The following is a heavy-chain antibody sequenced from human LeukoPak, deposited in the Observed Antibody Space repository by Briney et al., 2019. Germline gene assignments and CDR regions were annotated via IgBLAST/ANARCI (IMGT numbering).Heavy chain of an antibody. J-gene: IGHJ3*02. CDR2: IYYSGST. V-gene: IGHV4-39*07. CDR3: ARDASRGDDAFDI. Sequence: SETLSLTCSVSGGSISRSSYYWGWIRQPPGKGLEWLGSIYYSGSTYYNPSLKSRVTISVDTSKNQFSLKLSSVTAADTAVYYCARDASRGDDAFDIWGQGTVVTVSS. CDR1: GGSISRSSYY.